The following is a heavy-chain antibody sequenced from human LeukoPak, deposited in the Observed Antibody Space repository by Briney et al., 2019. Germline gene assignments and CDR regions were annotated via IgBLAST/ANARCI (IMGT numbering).Heavy chain of an antibody. D-gene: IGHD2-15*01. CDR3: AKDYCSGGSCYSDAFDI. J-gene: IGHJ3*02. V-gene: IGHV3-23*01. CDR1: GFTFSSYS. Sequence: PGGSLRLSCAASGFTFSSYSMNWVRQAPGKGLEWVSAISGSGGSTYYADSVKGRFTISRDNSKSTLYLQMNSLRAEDTAVYYCAKDYCSGGSCYSDAFDIWGQGTMVTVSS. CDR2: ISGSGGST.